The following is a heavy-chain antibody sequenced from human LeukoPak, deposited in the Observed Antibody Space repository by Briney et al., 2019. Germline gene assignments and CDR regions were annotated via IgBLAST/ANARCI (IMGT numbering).Heavy chain of an antibody. J-gene: IGHJ4*02. V-gene: IGHV1-18*01. CDR1: GYTFNSYS. Sequence: ASVKVSCNASGYTFNSYSINWVRQAPGQGLKWMGSINAYNGNTNYAQKVQGRVTMTTDTSTSTAYMELRSLRSDDTALYYCARDGFRGPSDYWGQGTLVTVSS. CDR2: INAYNGNT. CDR3: ARDGFRGPSDY. D-gene: IGHD3-16*01.